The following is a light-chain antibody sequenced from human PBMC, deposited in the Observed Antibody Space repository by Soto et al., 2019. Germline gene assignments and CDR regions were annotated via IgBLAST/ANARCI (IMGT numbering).Light chain of an antibody. Sequence: EVMLTQSPGTLSLSPGERATLSCRASQSVSSNYLAWYQQKSGQAPRLLIYGASNRATGIPDRFGGRGSGTDFTLTIRRLEPEDLAVYYCQQYDTSPRTFGQGTKVEFK. CDR2: GAS. V-gene: IGKV3-20*01. CDR1: QSVSSNY. J-gene: IGKJ1*01. CDR3: QQYDTSPRT.